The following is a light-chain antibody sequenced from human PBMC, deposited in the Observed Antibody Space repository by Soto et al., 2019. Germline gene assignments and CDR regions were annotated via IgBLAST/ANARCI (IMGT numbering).Light chain of an antibody. Sequence: EIVLTQSPGTLSLSPGDRATLSCRASQTLRSGYLAWYQHKPGQAPRLLIYDVSSRATGIPDRFSGSGSGTDFTLTISRLEPEDFAGYYCQQYGSSPRAFGQGTKVEVK. CDR3: QQYGSSPRA. CDR1: QTLRSGY. CDR2: DVS. J-gene: IGKJ1*01. V-gene: IGKV3-20*01.